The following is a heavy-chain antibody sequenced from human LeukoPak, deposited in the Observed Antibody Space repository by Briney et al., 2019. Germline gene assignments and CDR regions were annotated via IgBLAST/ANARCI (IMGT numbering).Heavy chain of an antibody. V-gene: IGHV1-8*01. CDR1: GYTFTSYD. J-gene: IGHJ6*02. CDR3: ARVLRYSYGYYYYYGMDV. D-gene: IGHD5-18*01. CDR2: MNPNSGNT. Sequence: ASVKVSCKASGYTFTSYDINWVRQATGQGLEWMGWMNPNSGNTGYAQKFQGRVTMTRNTSISTAYMELSSLRSEDTAVYYCARVLRYSYGYYYYYGMDVWGQGTTVTVSS.